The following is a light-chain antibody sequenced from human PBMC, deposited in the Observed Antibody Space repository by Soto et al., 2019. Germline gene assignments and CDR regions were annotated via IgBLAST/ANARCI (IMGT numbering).Light chain of an antibody. CDR2: GAS. CDR1: QRVSSSY. CDR3: QQYGSSGT. Sequence: EIVLTQSPGTLSLSPGERATLSCRASQRVSSSYLAWYQQKPGQAPRLLIYGASTRATGIPDRFSGSGSGTDFTLTISRLEPEDSAVYYCQQYGSSGTFGQGTKVDIK. J-gene: IGKJ1*01. V-gene: IGKV3-20*01.